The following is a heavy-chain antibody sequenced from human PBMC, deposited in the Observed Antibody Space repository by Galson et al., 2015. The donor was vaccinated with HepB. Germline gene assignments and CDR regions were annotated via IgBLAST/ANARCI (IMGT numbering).Heavy chain of an antibody. CDR2: ISSSGDTI. CDR3: ARALSSSPRLNWFDP. J-gene: IGHJ5*02. V-gene: IGHV3-11*01. Sequence: SLRLSCATSGFTFSDYYMSWIRQAPGKGLEWVSYISSSGDTIYYTDSVKGRFTISRDNPKNSLYLQMNSLRVEDTAVYHCARALSSSPRLNWFDPWGQGTLVTVSS. CDR1: GFTFSDYY. D-gene: IGHD6-6*01.